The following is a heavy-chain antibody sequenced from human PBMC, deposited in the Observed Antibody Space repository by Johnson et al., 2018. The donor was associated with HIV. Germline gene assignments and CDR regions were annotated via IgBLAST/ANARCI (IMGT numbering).Heavy chain of an antibody. Sequence: QMLLVESGGGVVQPGRSLRLSCAASGFTFSSYAMHWVRQAPGKGLEWITVISYDGSNKYYADSVKGRFTNSRDNSKNTLYLQMKSLRAEETAVYYCARPSLCDSSDYLGGDGFDFWGQGTMVTVSS. V-gene: IGHV3-30*04. CDR3: ARPSLCDSSDYLGGDGFDF. CDR2: ISYDGSNK. D-gene: IGHD3-22*01. CDR1: GFTFSSYA. J-gene: IGHJ3*01.